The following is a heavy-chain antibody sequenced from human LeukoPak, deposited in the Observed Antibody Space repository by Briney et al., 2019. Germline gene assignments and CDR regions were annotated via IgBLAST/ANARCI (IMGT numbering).Heavy chain of an antibody. CDR3: ARDWGSTGYDLYDS. CDR2: IREDGGER. Sequence: GGSLRLSCAASGVIFSNYWMTWVRQAPGKGLEWVAHIREDGGERHYVDSVKDRFTISRDNAKNSLDLQMDSMRAEDTAVYYCARDWGSTGYDLYDSWGQGTLVTVSS. J-gene: IGHJ4*02. CDR1: GVIFSNYW. V-gene: IGHV3-7*01. D-gene: IGHD5-12*01.